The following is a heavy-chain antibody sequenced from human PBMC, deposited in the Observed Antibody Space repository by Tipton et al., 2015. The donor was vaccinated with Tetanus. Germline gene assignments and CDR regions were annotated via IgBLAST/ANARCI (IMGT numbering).Heavy chain of an antibody. CDR3: ASKDFEAHYYYYYGMDV. CDR2: IYSGGST. D-gene: IGHD2/OR15-2a*01. J-gene: IGHJ6*02. V-gene: IGHV3-66*01. CDR1: GFTVSSNY. Sequence: GSLRLSCAASGFTVSSNYMSWVRQAPGKGLEWVSVIYSGGSTYYADSVKGRFTISRDNSKNTLYLQMNSLRAEDTAVYYCASKDFEAHYYYYYGMDVWGQGTTVTVSS.